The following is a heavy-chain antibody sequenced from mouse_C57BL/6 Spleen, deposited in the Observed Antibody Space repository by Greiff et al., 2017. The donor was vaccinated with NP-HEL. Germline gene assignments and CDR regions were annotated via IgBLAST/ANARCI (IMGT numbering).Heavy chain of an antibody. D-gene: IGHD3-3*01. V-gene: IGHV1-52*01. CDR2: IDPSDSGT. Sequence: QVQLQQPGAELVRPGSSVKLSCKASGYTFTSYWMHWVKQRPIQGLEWIGNIDPSDSGTHYNQKFKDKATLTVDKSSSTAYMQLSSLTSEDSAVYYCARKGGAWFAYWGQGTLVTVSA. J-gene: IGHJ3*01. CDR3: ARKGGAWFAY. CDR1: GYTFTSYW.